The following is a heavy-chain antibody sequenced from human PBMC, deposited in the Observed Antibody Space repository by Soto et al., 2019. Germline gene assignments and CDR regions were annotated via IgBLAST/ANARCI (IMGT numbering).Heavy chain of an antibody. J-gene: IGHJ4*02. Sequence: GGSLRLSCAASGLTFSSYAMSWVRQAPGKGLEWVSAISGSGGSTYYADSVKGRFTISRDNSKNTLYLQMNSLRAEDTAVYYCAKPGEYSRSYFDYSGQGTLVTVST. D-gene: IGHD6-6*01. CDR1: GLTFSSYA. V-gene: IGHV3-23*01. CDR2: ISGSGGST. CDR3: AKPGEYSRSYFDY.